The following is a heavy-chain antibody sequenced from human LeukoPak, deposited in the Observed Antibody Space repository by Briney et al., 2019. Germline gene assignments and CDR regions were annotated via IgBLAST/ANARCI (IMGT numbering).Heavy chain of an antibody. CDR3: ARGSVQAAAAGINPDY. J-gene: IGHJ4*02. V-gene: IGHV3-21*01. CDR2: ISSSSSYI. CDR1: GFTFSSYS. Sequence: PGGSLRLSCAASGFTFSSYSMNWVRQAPGKGLEWVSSISSSSSYIYYADSVKGRFTISRGNAKNSLYLQMNSLRAEDTAVYHCARGSVQAAAAGINPDYWGQGTLVTVSS. D-gene: IGHD6-13*01.